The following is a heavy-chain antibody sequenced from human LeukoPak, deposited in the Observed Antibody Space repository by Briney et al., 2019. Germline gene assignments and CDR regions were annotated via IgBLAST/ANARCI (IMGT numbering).Heavy chain of an antibody. D-gene: IGHD3-16*02. CDR3: AKAPITFGGVIVSPFDY. V-gene: IGHV3-48*04. CDR1: GFTFSSYS. Sequence: GGSLRLSCAASGFTFSSYSMNWVRQAPGKGLEWVSYISSSSSTIYYADSVKGRFTISRDNAKNSLYLQMNSLRAEDTALYYCAKAPITFGGVIVSPFDYWGQGTLVTVSS. J-gene: IGHJ4*02. CDR2: ISSSSSTI.